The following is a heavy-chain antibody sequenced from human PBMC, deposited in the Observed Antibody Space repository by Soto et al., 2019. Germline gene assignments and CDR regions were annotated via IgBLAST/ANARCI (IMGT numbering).Heavy chain of an antibody. CDR3: ARDSVAAAGNGVDYYYYYGMDV. Sequence: RASETLSLTCAVSGGSISSSNWWSWVRQPPGKGLEWIGEIYHSGSTNYNPSLKSRVTISVDKSKNQFSLKLSSVTAADTAVYYCARDSVAAAGNGVDYYYYYGMDVWGQGTTVTVSS. V-gene: IGHV4-4*02. CDR1: GGSISSSNW. CDR2: IYHSGST. J-gene: IGHJ6*02. D-gene: IGHD6-13*01.